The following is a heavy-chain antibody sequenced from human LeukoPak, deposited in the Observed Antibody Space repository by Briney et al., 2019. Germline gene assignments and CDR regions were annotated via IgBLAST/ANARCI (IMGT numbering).Heavy chain of an antibody. V-gene: IGHV1-2*06. CDR3: ARGSGIAARPRIDY. J-gene: IGHJ4*02. Sequence: ASVKVSCKASGYTFTGYYMHWVRQAPGQGLEWMGRINPDSGGTNYAQKFQGRVTMTRDTSISTAYMELSRLRSDDTAVYYCARGSGIAARPRIDYWGQGTLVTVSS. CDR2: INPDSGGT. D-gene: IGHD6-6*01. CDR1: GYTFTGYY.